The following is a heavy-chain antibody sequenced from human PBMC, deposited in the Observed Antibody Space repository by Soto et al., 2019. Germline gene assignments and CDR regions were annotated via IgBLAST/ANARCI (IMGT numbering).Heavy chain of an antibody. CDR1: GDSISNPNW. J-gene: IGHJ4*02. Sequence: SETLSLTCAVLGDSISNPNWWTWVRQPPGKGLEWIGEVYHPGSTNYDPSLKSRVTMSLDTSKNQFSLKLTSVNAADTAVYYCTRGGDAYKNGHWGQGTLVTVSS. CDR3: TRGGDAYKNGH. D-gene: IGHD2-21*01. V-gene: IGHV4-4*02. CDR2: VYHPGST.